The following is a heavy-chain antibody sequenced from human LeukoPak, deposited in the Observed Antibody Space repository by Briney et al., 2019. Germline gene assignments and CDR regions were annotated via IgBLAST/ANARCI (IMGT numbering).Heavy chain of an antibody. Sequence: GASVKVSCKASGFTFNSYGISWVRQAHGQGLEWMAWISANNGNTNYAQKLQGRLTLTTDTSTSTAYMELRSLRPDDTAVYYCARVTRYAYSTTWWLDYWGQXTLVXVSS. CDR3: ARVTRYAYSTTWWLDY. D-gene: IGHD6-13*01. CDR2: ISANNGNT. CDR1: GFTFNSYG. J-gene: IGHJ4*02. V-gene: IGHV1-18*01.